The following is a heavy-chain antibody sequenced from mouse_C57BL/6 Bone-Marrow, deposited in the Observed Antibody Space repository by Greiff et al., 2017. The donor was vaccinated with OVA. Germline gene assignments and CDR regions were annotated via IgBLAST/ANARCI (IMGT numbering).Heavy chain of an antibody. CDR2: ISDGGSYT. CDR1: GFTFSSYA. J-gene: IGHJ3*01. D-gene: IGHD1-2*01. Sequence: EVQLVESGGGLVKPGGSLKLSCAASGFTFSSYAMSWVRQTPEKRLEWVATISDGGSYTYYPDNVKGRFTISRDNAKNNLYLQMSHLKSEDTAMYYCARGLLAWFAYWGQGTLVTVSA. V-gene: IGHV5-4*01. CDR3: ARGLLAWFAY.